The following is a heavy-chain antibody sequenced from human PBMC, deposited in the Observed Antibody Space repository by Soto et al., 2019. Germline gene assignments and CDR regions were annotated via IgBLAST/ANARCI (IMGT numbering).Heavy chain of an antibody. Sequence: ASVKVSCKASGYTFTSYGISWVRQAPGQGLEWMGWISAYNGNTNYAQKLQGRVTMTTDTSTSTAYMELRSLRSDDTAVYYCARSGYCSGGSCFARYYYYGMDVWGQGTTVTVSS. CDR3: ARSGYCSGGSCFARYYYYGMDV. V-gene: IGHV1-18*04. D-gene: IGHD2-15*01. J-gene: IGHJ6*02. CDR2: ISAYNGNT. CDR1: GYTFTSYG.